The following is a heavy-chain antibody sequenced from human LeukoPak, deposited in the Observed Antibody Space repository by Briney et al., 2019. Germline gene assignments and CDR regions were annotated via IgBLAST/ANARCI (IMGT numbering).Heavy chain of an antibody. CDR2: IYYSGNT. D-gene: IGHD3-22*01. J-gene: IGHJ4*02. CDR1: GGSISSYY. CDR3: ARIDTSGYNGYSFDY. V-gene: IGHV4-59*12. Sequence: SETLSLTCTVSGGSISSYYWSWLRQPPQKGLEFIGYIYYSGNTNYNPSLKSRVTISVDTSKNQFSLKLSSVTAADTAVYYCARIDTSGYNGYSFDYWGQGTLVTVSS.